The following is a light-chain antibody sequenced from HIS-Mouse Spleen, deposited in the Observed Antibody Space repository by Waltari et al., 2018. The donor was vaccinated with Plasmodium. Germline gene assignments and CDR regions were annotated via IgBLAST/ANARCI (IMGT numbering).Light chain of an antibody. CDR2: WAS. Sequence: DIVMTQSPDSLAMSLGDWATINCNFSQSVLYSSNNKNYLAWYQQKPGQPPKLLIYWASTREAGVPDRFSGSGSGTDFTLTISSLQAEDVAVYYCQQYYSTPPYTFGQGTKLEIK. CDR3: QQYYSTPPYT. J-gene: IGKJ2*01. CDR1: QSVLYSSNNKNY. V-gene: IGKV4-1*01.